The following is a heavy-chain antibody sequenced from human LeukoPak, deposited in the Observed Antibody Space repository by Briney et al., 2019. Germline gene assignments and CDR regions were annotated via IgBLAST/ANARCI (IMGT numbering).Heavy chain of an antibody. CDR2: IYYSGST. V-gene: IGHV4-59*01. D-gene: IGHD3-16*01. CDR1: GGSISSYY. CDR3: ARDRLRHLGAFDI. Sequence: KPSETLSLTCSVSGGSISSYYWSWIRQPPGKRLEWIGYIYYSGSTNYNPSLKSRVTISVDTSKNQFSLKLSSVTAADTAVYYCARDRLRHLGAFDIWGQGTMVTVSS. J-gene: IGHJ3*02.